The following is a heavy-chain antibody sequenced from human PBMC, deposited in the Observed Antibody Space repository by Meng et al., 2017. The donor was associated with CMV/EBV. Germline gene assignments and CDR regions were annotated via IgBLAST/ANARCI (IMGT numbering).Heavy chain of an antibody. D-gene: IGHD6-6*01. CDR1: GFTFSSYA. CDR3: ARGLKPELIAARPYYYYGMDV. Sequence: GESLKISCAASGFTFSSYAMHWARQAPGKGLEWVAVISYDGSNKYYADSVKGRFTISRDNSKNTLYLQMNSLRAEDTAVYYCARGLKPELIAARPYYYYGMDVWGQGTTVTVSS. V-gene: IGHV3-30*04. J-gene: IGHJ6*02. CDR2: ISYDGSNK.